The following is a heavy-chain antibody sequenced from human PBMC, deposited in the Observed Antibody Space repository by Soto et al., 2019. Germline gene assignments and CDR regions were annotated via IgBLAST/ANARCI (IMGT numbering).Heavy chain of an antibody. CDR2: TYYRSKWYY. CDR3: ARGEQYSGRIFDY. CDR1: VDSVSSNSAG. J-gene: IGHJ4*01. D-gene: IGHD1-26*01. V-gene: IGHV6-1*01. Sequence: PAQTLSLTCAITVDSVSSNSAGWSWVRQSPSRGLEWLGRTYYRSKWYYEYAVSVRGRITINPDTSKNQYSLQLNSVTPEDTAVYFCARGEQYSGRIFDYWGQGTLVPVSS.